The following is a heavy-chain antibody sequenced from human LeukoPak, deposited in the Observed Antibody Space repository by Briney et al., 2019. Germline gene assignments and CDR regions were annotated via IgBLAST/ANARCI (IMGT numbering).Heavy chain of an antibody. CDR2: IFTSGTT. CDR3: SRGGANDL. CDR1: GGSITSDY. D-gene: IGHD4/OR15-4a*01. Sequence: SETLSLTCTVVGGSITSDYWSWIRQPAGKGLEWIGRIFTSGTTAYSPSLKSRVTMSLDTSKNQFFLKLSSVTAADTAAYFCSRGGANDLWGQGTLVTVSS. V-gene: IGHV4-4*07. J-gene: IGHJ5*02.